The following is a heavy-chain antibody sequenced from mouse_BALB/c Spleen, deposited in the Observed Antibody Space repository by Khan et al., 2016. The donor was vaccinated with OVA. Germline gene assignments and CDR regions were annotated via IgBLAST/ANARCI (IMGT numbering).Heavy chain of an antibody. D-gene: IGHD2-12*01. J-gene: IGHJ3*01. Sequence: VQLQQSGSEFVKPGASVKLSCTASGFKIKDTYMHWINQRPQQGLVWIGRIDPASANVRYDPKFQDKATITADASSNTAYLQLSSLTSEDSAVCYSIRWAYSSHFSFWGQGTLVTVSA. V-gene: IGHV14-3*02. CDR1: GFKIKDTY. CDR3: IRWAYSSHFSF. CDR2: IDPASANV.